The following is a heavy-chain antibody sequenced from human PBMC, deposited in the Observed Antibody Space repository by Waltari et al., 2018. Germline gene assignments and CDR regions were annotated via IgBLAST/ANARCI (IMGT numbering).Heavy chain of an antibody. CDR3: ATGGISGYDRGDY. CDR2: FDPEDCET. Sequence: QVQLVQSGTEVKKHGASVKVSCKVSGYPLPELSMHWVRQAPGKGLEWMGGFDPEDCETIYAQKFQGRVTMTEDTSTDTAYMELSSLRSEDTAVYYCATGGISGYDRGDYWGQGTLVTVSS. D-gene: IGHD5-12*01. V-gene: IGHV1-24*01. J-gene: IGHJ4*02. CDR1: GYPLPELS.